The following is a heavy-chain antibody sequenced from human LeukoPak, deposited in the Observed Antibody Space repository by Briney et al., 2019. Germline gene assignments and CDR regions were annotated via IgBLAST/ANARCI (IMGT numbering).Heavy chain of an antibody. D-gene: IGHD4-17*01. V-gene: IGHV4-59*01. CDR3: ARGPDYGDYEGWFDP. CDR1: GGSISSYY. CDR2: IYYSGST. J-gene: IGHJ5*02. Sequence: SETLSLTCTVSGGSISSYYWSWIRQPPGKGLERIGYIYYSGSTNYNPSLKSRVTISVDTSKNQFSLKLSSVTAADTAVYYCARGPDYGDYEGWFDPWGQGTLVTVSS.